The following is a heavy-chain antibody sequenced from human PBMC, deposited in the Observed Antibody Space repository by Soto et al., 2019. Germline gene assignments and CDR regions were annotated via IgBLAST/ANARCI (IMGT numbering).Heavy chain of an antibody. Sequence: TSETLSLTCTVSGGSISSSSYYWGWIRQPPGKGLEWIGSIYYSGSTYYNPSLKSRVTISVDTSKNQFSLELSSVTAADTAVYYCARQEQAAADYWGQGTLVTVSS. CDR2: IYYSGST. D-gene: IGHD6-13*01. V-gene: IGHV4-39*01. CDR3: ARQEQAAADY. J-gene: IGHJ4*02. CDR1: GGSISSSSYY.